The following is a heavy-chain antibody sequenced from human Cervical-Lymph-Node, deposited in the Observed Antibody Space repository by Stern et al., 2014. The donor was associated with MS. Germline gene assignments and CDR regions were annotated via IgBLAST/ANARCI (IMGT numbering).Heavy chain of an antibody. CDR3: AKGLYASSWYTLFDY. CDR1: GFTFSNYA. J-gene: IGHJ4*02. CDR2: IRSSGSTT. Sequence: EVQLVESGGGLIQPGGSLRLSCVASGFTFSNYAMSWVRQAPGKGLEWVSAIRSSGSTTYYADSVKGRFTISRDNSMNTLYLQMNSLSAEDTAVYYCAKGLYASSWYTLFDYWGQGTLVTVSS. D-gene: IGHD6-13*01. V-gene: IGHV3-23*04.